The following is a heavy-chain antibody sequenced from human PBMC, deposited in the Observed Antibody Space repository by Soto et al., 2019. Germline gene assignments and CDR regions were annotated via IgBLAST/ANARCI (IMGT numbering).Heavy chain of an antibody. J-gene: IGHJ4*02. Sequence: GGSLRLSCAASGLTFSSYAMHWVRQAPGKGLEWVAVISYDDGNNKYYADSVKGRFTISRDNSKSTLYLQMNSLRPEDTAVYYCARDKRDPYGGYVDFWGQGTLVTVSS. CDR2: ISYDDGNNK. CDR1: GLTFSSYA. V-gene: IGHV3-30-3*01. CDR3: ARDKRDPYGGYVDF. D-gene: IGHD5-12*01.